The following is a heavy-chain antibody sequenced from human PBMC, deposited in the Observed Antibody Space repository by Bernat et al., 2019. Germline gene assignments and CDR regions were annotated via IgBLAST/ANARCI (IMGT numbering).Heavy chain of an antibody. Sequence: QVQLVQSGAEVKKPGSSVKVSCKASGGTFSSYAISWVRQAPGQGLEWMGGIIPIFGTANYAQKFQGRVTITADESTSTAYMELSSLRSEDTAVYYCARGDYYGSEDPEYYYYYMDVWGKGTTVTVSS. CDR3: ARGDYYGSEDPEYYYYYMDV. J-gene: IGHJ6*03. D-gene: IGHD3-10*01. V-gene: IGHV1-69*01. CDR1: GGTFSSYA. CDR2: IIPIFGTA.